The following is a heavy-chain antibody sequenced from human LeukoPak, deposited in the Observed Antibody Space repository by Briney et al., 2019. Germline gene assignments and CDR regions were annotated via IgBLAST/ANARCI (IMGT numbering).Heavy chain of an antibody. CDR3: AKDVHSNYGHFQY. CDR2: IWYDGRNK. D-gene: IGHD4-11*01. V-gene: IGHV3-30*02. Sequence: GGSLRLSCAASGFTFSSYGMHWVRQAPGKGLEWVAVIWYDGRNKNYAASVKGRFTISRDNSKNTLYLQMNSLRAEDTAVYYCAKDVHSNYGHFQYWGQGTLVTVSS. CDR1: GFTFSSYG. J-gene: IGHJ1*01.